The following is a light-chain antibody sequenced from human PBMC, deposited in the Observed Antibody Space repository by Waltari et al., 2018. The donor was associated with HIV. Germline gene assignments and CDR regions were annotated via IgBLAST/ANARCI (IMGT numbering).Light chain of an antibody. Sequence: QSALTQPASVSGSPGQSITISCTGTSSDVGGYNLVSWYPQHPGKAPKLMIYEVSKRPSGVSNRFSGSKSGNTASLTISGLQADDEADYYCCAYAGSTTYVIFGGGTKLTVL. CDR1: SSDVGGYNL. J-gene: IGLJ2*01. CDR3: CAYAGSTTYVI. CDR2: EVS. V-gene: IGLV2-23*02.